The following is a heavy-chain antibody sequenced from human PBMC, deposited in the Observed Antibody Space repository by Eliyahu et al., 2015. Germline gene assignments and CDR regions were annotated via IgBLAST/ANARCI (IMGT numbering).Heavy chain of an antibody. CDR2: IYYSGST. J-gene: IGHJ3*02. D-gene: IGHD4-17*01. CDR1: SGSISSSSYY. V-gene: IGHV4-39*01. Sequence: QLQLQESGPGLVKPSETLSLTCTVSSGSISSSSYYWGWIRQPPGKGLEWIGSIYYSGSTYYNPSLKSRVTISVDTSKNQFSLKLNSVTAADTAVYYCARQGPTTVTTHDAFDIWGQGTMVTVSS. CDR3: ARQGPTTVTTHDAFDI.